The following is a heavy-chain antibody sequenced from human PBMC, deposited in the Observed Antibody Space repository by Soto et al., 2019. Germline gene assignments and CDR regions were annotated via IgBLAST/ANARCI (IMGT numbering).Heavy chain of an antibody. CDR2: MFYSGLT. Sequence: SETLSLTCSVSGYSVTSSDYYWAWIRQPPGKGLEWIGSMFYSGLTYYNPSLKSRVTLSVDTSKNQFSVRLNSVTAADTAVYYCAPLSVTLSGPYGIHVWGQGTTVTVSS. D-gene: IGHD2-15*01. V-gene: IGHV4-39*01. J-gene: IGHJ6*02. CDR1: GYSVTSSDYY. CDR3: APLSVTLSGPYGIHV.